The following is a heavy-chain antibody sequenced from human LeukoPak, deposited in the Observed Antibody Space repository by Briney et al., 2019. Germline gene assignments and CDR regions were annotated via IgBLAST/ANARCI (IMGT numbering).Heavy chain of an antibody. Sequence: SETMSLTCTVSGGSISTYYWSWFRQTPGKGLEWIGYLYYSGSTNYNPSLKSRATISLDTSKNQFSLKLSSVTAADTAVYYCARGLAHKFDYWGQGTLVTVSS. CDR3: ARGLAHKFDY. D-gene: IGHD6-19*01. CDR2: LYYSGST. V-gene: IGHV4-59*08. CDR1: GGSISTYY. J-gene: IGHJ4*02.